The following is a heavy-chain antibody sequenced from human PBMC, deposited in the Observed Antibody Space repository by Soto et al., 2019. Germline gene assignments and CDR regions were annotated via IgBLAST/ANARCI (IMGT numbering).Heavy chain of an antibody. Sequence: EVQLVQSGAEVKKPGDSLKISCQGSGYSFNIYWIAWVRQMPGKGLEWMGIIYPGDSDTRYSPSFQGQVTISVDKSISTTYLQWSSLRASDTAMYYCTRGGDPFDYWGQGTLVTVSS. CDR2: IYPGDSDT. CDR3: TRGGDPFDY. CDR1: GYSFNIYW. V-gene: IGHV5-51*01. D-gene: IGHD4-17*01. J-gene: IGHJ4*02.